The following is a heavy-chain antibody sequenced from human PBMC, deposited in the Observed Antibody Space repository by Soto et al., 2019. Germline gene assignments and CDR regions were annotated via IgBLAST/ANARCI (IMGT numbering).Heavy chain of an antibody. CDR1: GFTFSNAW. D-gene: IGHD6-6*01. CDR3: TTTAPYSSSWDYYYYGMDV. V-gene: IGHV3-15*01. J-gene: IGHJ6*02. CDR2: IKSKTDGGTT. Sequence: GGSLRLSCAASGFTFSNAWMSWVRQAPGKGLEWVGRIKSKTDGGTTDYAAPVKGRFTISRDDSKNTLYLQMNSLKTEDTAVYYCTTTAPYSSSWDYYYYGMDVWGQGTTVTVSS.